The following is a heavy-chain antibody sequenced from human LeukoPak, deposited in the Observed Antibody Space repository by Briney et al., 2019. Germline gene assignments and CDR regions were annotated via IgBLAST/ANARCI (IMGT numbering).Heavy chain of an antibody. Sequence: GASVKVSCKASGHTFTGYYMHWVRQAPGQGLEWMGWINPNSGGTNYAQKFQGRVTMTRDTSISTAYMELSRLRSDDTAVYYCARLPSARLREFDYWGQGTLVTVSS. CDR1: GHTFTGYY. V-gene: IGHV1-2*02. CDR2: INPNSGGT. CDR3: ARLPSARLREFDY. J-gene: IGHJ4*02. D-gene: IGHD1-26*01.